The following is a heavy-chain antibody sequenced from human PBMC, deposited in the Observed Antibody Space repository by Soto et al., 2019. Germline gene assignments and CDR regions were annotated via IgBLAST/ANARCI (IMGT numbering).Heavy chain of an antibody. Sequence: QVQLLESGPGLVKPSGTLSLTCAVSGDSIITNHWWTWVRQPPGKGLEWIGEIYHGGSTNYNPSLKSRVSISMDKSKNQFSLNLNSVTAAYSAVYYCASARYDYWGQGTLVTVSS. J-gene: IGHJ4*02. V-gene: IGHV4-4*02. CDR1: GDSIITNHW. CDR2: IYHGGST. CDR3: ASARYDY. D-gene: IGHD3-16*02.